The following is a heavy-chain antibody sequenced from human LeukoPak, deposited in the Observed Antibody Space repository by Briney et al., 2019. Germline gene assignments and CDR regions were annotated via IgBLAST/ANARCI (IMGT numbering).Heavy chain of an antibody. V-gene: IGHV4-39*01. J-gene: IGHJ4*02. D-gene: IGHD3-22*01. CDR1: GGSISSSSYY. CDR2: VYYSGST. Sequence: PWETLSLTCTVSGGSISSSSYYWGWIRQPPGKGLEWIGSVYYSGSTYYNPSLKSRVTISVDTSKNQFSLKLSSVTAADTAVYYCARQSGVSTMIVVVKFDYWGQGTLVTVSS. CDR3: ARQSGVSTMIVVVKFDY.